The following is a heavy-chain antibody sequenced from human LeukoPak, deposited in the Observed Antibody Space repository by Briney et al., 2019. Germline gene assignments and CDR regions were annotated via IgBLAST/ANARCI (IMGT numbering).Heavy chain of an antibody. Sequence: PGGSLRLSCAASGFTFSSYWMSWVRQAPGKGLEWVSSISSSSSYIYYADSVKGRFTISRDNAKNSLYLQMNSLRAEDTAVYYCARDLRMVRGVITYPFDYWGQGTLVTVSS. CDR3: ARDLRMVRGVITYPFDY. J-gene: IGHJ4*02. V-gene: IGHV3-21*01. CDR1: GFTFSSYW. D-gene: IGHD3-10*01. CDR2: ISSSSSYI.